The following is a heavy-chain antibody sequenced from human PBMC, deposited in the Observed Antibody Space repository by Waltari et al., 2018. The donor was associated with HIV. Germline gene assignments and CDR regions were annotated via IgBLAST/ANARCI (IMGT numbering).Heavy chain of an antibody. CDR2: INHSGST. CDR1: GGSFSGSY. J-gene: IGHJ6*02. V-gene: IGHV4-34*01. D-gene: IGHD2-2*01. Sequence: QVQLRQWGAGLLQPSEPLSLTCAVYGGSFSGSYWRWFCQPPGQGREWIGEINHSGSTNYNPPLKSRVTISVDTSKNQCSLKLPSVTAADTAVFYCARARLVSRGQYCSTTSCLPHYYYYYGIDVWGQGTTVTVSS. CDR3: ARARLVSRGQYCSTTSCLPHYYYYYGIDV.